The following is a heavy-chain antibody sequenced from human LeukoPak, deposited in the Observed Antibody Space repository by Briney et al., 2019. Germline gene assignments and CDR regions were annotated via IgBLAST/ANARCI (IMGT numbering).Heavy chain of an antibody. CDR1: GYTLTELS. CDR3: ATRYYDSSSSIDR. Sequence: ASVKVSCKVSGYTLTELSMHWVRQAPGKGLEWMGGFDPEDGETIYTQKFQGRVTMTEDTSTDTAYMELSSLRSEDTAVYYCATRYYDSSSSIDRWGQGTLVTVSS. J-gene: IGHJ5*02. V-gene: IGHV1-24*01. D-gene: IGHD3-22*01. CDR2: FDPEDGET.